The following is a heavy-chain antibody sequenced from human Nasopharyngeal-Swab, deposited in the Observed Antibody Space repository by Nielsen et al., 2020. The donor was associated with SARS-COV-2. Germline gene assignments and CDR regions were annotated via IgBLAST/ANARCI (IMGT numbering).Heavy chain of an antibody. CDR2: IWSDGSHE. CDR1: GFNFNDFG. V-gene: IGHV3-33*01. D-gene: IGHD2-8*01. Sequence: GGSLRLSCAASGFNFNDFGMHWVRQAPGKGLEWVAVIWSDGSHEHHVDSVKGRFTISRDNSKDTLFLQMNRLRVEDTAVYYCARGPGVSRHDYWGQGALVTVSS. CDR3: ARGPGVSRHDY. J-gene: IGHJ4*02.